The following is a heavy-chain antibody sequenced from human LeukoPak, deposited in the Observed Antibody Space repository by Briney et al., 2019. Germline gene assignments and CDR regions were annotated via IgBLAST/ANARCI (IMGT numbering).Heavy chain of an antibody. CDR1: GASITAYY. CDR3: ARDRPDGYTHGHYYYNMDV. CDR2: IYSTGDTDH. Sequence: SGTLSLTCTVSGASITAYYWTWIRQSAGEGLEFIGRIYSTGDTDHNYNPSLASRVTISGDTSKDQVSLRLKSVTAADTAVYYCARDRPDGYTHGHYYYNMDVWGKGTTVIVSS. V-gene: IGHV4-4*07. J-gene: IGHJ6*03. D-gene: IGHD5-18*01.